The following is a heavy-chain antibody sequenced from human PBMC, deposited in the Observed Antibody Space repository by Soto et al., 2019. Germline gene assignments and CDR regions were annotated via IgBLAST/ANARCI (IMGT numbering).Heavy chain of an antibody. D-gene: IGHD3-3*01. Sequence: GGSLRLSCAASGFTFSSYAMSWVRQAPGKGLEWVSAISGSGGSTYYADSVKGRFTISRDNSKNTLYLQMNSLRAEDTAVYYCAKDMAIFGVVTKGAFDIWGQGTMVTVSS. CDR3: AKDMAIFGVVTKGAFDI. CDR1: GFTFSSYA. CDR2: ISGSGGST. J-gene: IGHJ3*02. V-gene: IGHV3-23*01.